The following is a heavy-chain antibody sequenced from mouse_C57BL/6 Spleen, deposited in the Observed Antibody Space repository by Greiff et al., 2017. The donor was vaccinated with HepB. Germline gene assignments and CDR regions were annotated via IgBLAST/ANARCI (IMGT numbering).Heavy chain of an antibody. CDR2: IYPGDGDT. V-gene: IGHV1-82*01. CDR3: AREEINYYGSSGAWFAY. Sequence: QVQLKESGPELVKPGASVKISCKASGYAFSSSWMNWVKQRPGKGLEWIGRIYPGDGDTNYNGKFKGKATLTADKSSSTAYMQLSSLTSEDSAVYFCAREEINYYGSSGAWFAYWGQGTLVTVSA. CDR1: GYAFSSSW. D-gene: IGHD1-1*01. J-gene: IGHJ3*01.